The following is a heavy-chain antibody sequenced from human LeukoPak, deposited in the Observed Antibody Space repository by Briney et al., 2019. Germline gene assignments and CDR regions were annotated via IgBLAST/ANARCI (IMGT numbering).Heavy chain of an antibody. D-gene: IGHD3-22*01. V-gene: IGHV3-30*18. CDR3: AKEGYYYDSSGYNYYYGMDV. CDR2: ISYDGSNK. CDR1: GFTFSSYG. Sequence: PGGSLRLSCAASGFTFSSYGMHWVRQAPGKGLEWVAVISYDGSNKYYADSVKGRFTISRDNSKNTLYLQMNSLRAGDTAVYYCAKEGYYYDSSGYNYYYGMDVWGQGTTVTVSS. J-gene: IGHJ6*02.